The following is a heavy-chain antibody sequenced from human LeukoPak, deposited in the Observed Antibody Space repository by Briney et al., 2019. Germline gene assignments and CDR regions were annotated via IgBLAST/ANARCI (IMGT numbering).Heavy chain of an antibody. CDR1: GGSISSSNW. Sequence: SETLSLTCAVSGGSISSSNWWSWVRQPPGKGLEWIGEIYHSGSTNYNPSLKRRVTISVDKSKNQFSLKLSSVTAADTAVYYCARVRMAAGTLHYLDYWGQGTLVTVSS. D-gene: IGHD6-13*01. V-gene: IGHV4-4*02. J-gene: IGHJ4*02. CDR3: ARVRMAAGTLHYLDY. CDR2: IYHSGST.